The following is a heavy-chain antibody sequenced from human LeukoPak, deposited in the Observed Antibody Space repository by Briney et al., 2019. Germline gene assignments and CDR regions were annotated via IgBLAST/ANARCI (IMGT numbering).Heavy chain of an antibody. CDR2: IYHSGST. CDR3: ARGSPNRRDFWSGYYRNWFDP. D-gene: IGHD3-3*01. Sequence: SETLSLTCTVSGGSISSGGYYWSWIRQPPGKGLEWIGYIYHSGSTYYNPSLKSRVTISVDRSKNQFSLKLSSVTAADTAVYYCARGSPNRRDFWSGYYRNWFDPWGQGTLVTVSS. V-gene: IGHV4-30-2*01. CDR1: GGSISSGGYY. J-gene: IGHJ5*02.